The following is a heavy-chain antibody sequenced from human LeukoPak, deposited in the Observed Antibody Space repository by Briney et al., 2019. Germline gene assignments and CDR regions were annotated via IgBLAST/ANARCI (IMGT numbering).Heavy chain of an antibody. CDR1: GGTFMRHS. CDR3: ARPLDSSGYGEDY. J-gene: IGHJ4*02. D-gene: IGHD3-22*01. Sequence: ASVNVSCKASGGTFMRHSISWVRQAPGQGLEWMGWISAYNGNTNYAQKLQGRVTMTTDTSTSTAYMELRSLRSDDTAVYYCARPLDSSGYGEDYWGQGTLVTVSS. V-gene: IGHV1-18*01. CDR2: ISAYNGNT.